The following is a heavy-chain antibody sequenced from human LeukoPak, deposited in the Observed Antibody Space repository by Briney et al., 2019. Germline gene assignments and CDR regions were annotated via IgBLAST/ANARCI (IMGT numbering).Heavy chain of an antibody. D-gene: IGHD7-27*01. CDR1: GASISSGDYH. J-gene: IGHJ3*02. V-gene: IGHV4-30-4*01. Sequence: SETLSLTCTVSGASISSGDYHWSWIRQSPGRGLEWIGYIYYSGSTYYNPSLKSRVTISVDTSKNQFSLKLSSVTAADTAVYYCARVGPNLNWGEGLGVFDIWGPGTKVTVSS. CDR2: IYYSGST. CDR3: ARVGPNLNWGEGLGVFDI.